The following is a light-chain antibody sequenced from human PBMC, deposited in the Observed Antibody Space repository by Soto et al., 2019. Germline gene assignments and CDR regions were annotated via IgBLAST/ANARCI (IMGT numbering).Light chain of an antibody. CDR3: QQYSHVPT. CDR2: DAS. V-gene: IGKV1-33*01. Sequence: DVPMSLSPSSLSASVGDRVTITCPVSQDISNHLNWYQQKPRRAPKPLIYDASNLEPGLTSRFRGSGSGTDITFTISSLQPEDIATQYCQQYSHVPTFGQGTRLEIK. J-gene: IGKJ5*01. CDR1: QDISNH.